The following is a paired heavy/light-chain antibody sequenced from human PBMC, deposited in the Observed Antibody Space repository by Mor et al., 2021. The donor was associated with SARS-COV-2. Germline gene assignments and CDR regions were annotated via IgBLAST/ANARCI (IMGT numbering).Heavy chain of an antibody. Sequence: QVQLVESGGSLVKPGGSLRLSCAASGFTFSDYNMNWIRQAPGKGLEWLSYISSSGSTVYYADSVKGRFTISRDNAKNSLYLQMNSLRAEDTAVYYCARRIGYWGQGTLVTVSS. CDR3: ARRIGY. J-gene: IGHJ4*02. CDR1: GFTFSDYN. CDR2: ISSSGSTV. V-gene: IGHV3-11*01.
Light chain of an antibody. CDR1: QSISSY. CDR3: QQSYGTPQWT. V-gene: IGKV1-39*01. CDR2: AAS. J-gene: IGKJ1*01. Sequence: DIQMTQSPSSLSASVGDRVTITCRTSQSISSYLNWYQQKPGKAPKLLIYAASSLQSGVPSRFSGSGSGTDYSLTISSLQPEDFATYYCQQSYGTPQWTFGQGTKVELK.